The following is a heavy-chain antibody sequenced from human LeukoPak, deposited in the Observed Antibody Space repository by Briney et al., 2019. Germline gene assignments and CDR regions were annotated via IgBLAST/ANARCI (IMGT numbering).Heavy chain of an antibody. D-gene: IGHD6-13*01. CDR2: ISYDGSNK. CDR3: ARDLGIAAAGTFDY. Sequence: PGGSLRLSCAASGFTFSSYAMHWVRQAPGKGLEWVAVISYDGSNKYYADSVKGRFTISRDNSKNTLYLQMNSLRAEDTAVYYCARDLGIAAAGTFDYWGQGTLVTVSS. V-gene: IGHV3-30-3*01. CDR1: GFTFSSYA. J-gene: IGHJ4*02.